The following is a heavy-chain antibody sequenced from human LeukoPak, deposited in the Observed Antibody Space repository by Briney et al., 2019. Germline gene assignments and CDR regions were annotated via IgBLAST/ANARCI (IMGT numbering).Heavy chain of an antibody. CDR1: GFTFSSYA. CDR2: ISSSSSYI. CDR3: ARDIRGYSGYGFDY. Sequence: GGSLRLSCASSGFTFSSYAMSWVRQAPGKGLEWVSSISSSSSYIYYADSVKGRFTISRDNAKNSLYLQMNSLRAEDTAVYYCARDIRGYSGYGFDYWGQGTLVTVSS. D-gene: IGHD5-12*01. V-gene: IGHV3-21*01. J-gene: IGHJ4*02.